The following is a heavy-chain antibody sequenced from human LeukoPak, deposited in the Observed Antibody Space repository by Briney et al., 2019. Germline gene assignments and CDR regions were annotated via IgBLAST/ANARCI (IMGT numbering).Heavy chain of an antibody. D-gene: IGHD5-18*01. J-gene: IGHJ4*02. Sequence: GGSLRLSCAASGFTFSSYAMHWVRQAPGKGLEWVAVISYDGSNKYYADSVKGRFTISRDNSKNTLYLQMNSLRAEDTAVYYRARGAGYSYGADYWGQGTLVTVSS. CDR2: ISYDGSNK. V-gene: IGHV3-30*04. CDR1: GFTFSSYA. CDR3: ARGAGYSYGADY.